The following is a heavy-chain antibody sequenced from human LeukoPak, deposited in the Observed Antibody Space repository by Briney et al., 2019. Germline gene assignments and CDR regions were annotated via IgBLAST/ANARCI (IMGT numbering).Heavy chain of an antibody. D-gene: IGHD5-24*01. Sequence: SETLSLTCTVSGGSISSYYWSWIRQPPGRGLEWIGYIYYSGSTNYNPSLKSRVTISVDTSKNQFSLKLSSVTAADTAVYYCARRSFEKRYYGMDVWGQGTTVTVSS. J-gene: IGHJ6*02. CDR1: GGSISSYY. V-gene: IGHV4-59*08. CDR3: ARRSFEKRYYGMDV. CDR2: IYYSGST.